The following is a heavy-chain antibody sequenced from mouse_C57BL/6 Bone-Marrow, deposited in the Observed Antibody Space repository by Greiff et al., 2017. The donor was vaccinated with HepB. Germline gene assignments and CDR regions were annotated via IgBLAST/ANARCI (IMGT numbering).Heavy chain of an antibody. J-gene: IGHJ1*03. Sequence: QVQLQQPGAELVKPGASVKLSCKASGYTFTSYWMHWVKQRPGQGLEWIGMIHPNSGSTNYNEKFKSKATLNVDKSSSTAYMQLSSLTSEDSAVYYCARWGTTVVADWYFDVWGTGTTVTVSS. D-gene: IGHD1-1*01. CDR1: GYTFTSYW. CDR2: IHPNSGST. CDR3: ARWGTTVVADWYFDV. V-gene: IGHV1-64*01.